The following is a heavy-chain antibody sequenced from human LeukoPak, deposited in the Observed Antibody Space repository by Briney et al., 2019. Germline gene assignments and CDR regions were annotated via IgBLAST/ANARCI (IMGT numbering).Heavy chain of an antibody. CDR3: ARDGYCSSTTCPGWFDP. D-gene: IGHD2-2*03. CDR2: ISYGGSNK. J-gene: IGHJ5*02. Sequence: GGSLRLSCAASGFTFSSYAMHWVRQAPGKGLEWVAVISYGGSNKYYADSVKGRFTISRDNSKNTLYLQMNSLRAEDTAVYYCARDGYCSSTTCPGWFDPWGQGTLVTVSS. V-gene: IGHV3-30-3*01. CDR1: GFTFSSYA.